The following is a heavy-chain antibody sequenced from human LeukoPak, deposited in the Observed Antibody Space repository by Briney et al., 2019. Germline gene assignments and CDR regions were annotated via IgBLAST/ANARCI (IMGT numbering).Heavy chain of an antibody. J-gene: IGHJ4*02. D-gene: IGHD5/OR15-5a*01. CDR2: IDPKSGGT. CDR1: GYTFTGYY. CDR3: VRDASVSADY. Sequence: ASVKVSCKASGYTFTGYYMHWVRQAPGQGLEWMGRIDPKSGGTSYAQKFQGRVTMTRDTPISTAYMELTRLTSDDTAVYYCVRDASVSADYWGQGTLVTVSS. V-gene: IGHV1-2*06.